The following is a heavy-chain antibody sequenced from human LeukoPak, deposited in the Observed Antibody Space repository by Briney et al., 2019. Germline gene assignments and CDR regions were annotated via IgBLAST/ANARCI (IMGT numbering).Heavy chain of an antibody. V-gene: IGHV4-39*07. CDR1: GGSISSSSYY. J-gene: IGHJ4*02. CDR3: ARDGGWLDY. Sequence: SETLSLTCTVSGGSISSSSYYWGWIRQPPGKGLEWIGSIYYSGSTYYNPSLKSRVTISVDTSKNQFSLKLSSVTAADTAVYYCARDGGWLDYWGQGTLVTVSS. D-gene: IGHD6-19*01. CDR2: IYYSGST.